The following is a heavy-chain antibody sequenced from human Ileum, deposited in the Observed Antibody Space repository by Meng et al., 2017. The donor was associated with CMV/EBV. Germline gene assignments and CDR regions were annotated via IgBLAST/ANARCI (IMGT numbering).Heavy chain of an antibody. V-gene: IGHV4-30-4*08. Sequence: VQLEESGSGLVKPSQTLSLTCIVSGGSISSGDYYWSWIRQPPGKGLEWIGYIYYSGSTYYNPSLKSRLTISLDTSKNQFSLKLSSVTAADTGVYYCARQTYGGNSREYYFDYWGQGTLVTVSS. CDR1: GGSISSGDYY. CDR3: ARQTYGGNSREYYFDY. D-gene: IGHD4-23*01. J-gene: IGHJ4*02. CDR2: IYYSGST.